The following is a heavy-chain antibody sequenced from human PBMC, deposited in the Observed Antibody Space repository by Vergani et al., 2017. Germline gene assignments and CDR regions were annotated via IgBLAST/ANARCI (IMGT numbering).Heavy chain of an antibody. D-gene: IGHD3-16*01. J-gene: IGHJ2*01. CDR2: IWYDGSNK. CDR1: GFTFSTYG. CDR3: ARAGDHWYFDL. Sequence: QMQLVESGGGVVQPGRSLRLSCAASGFTFSTYGMHWARQAPGKGLEWVAVIWYDGSNKYYADSVKGRFTISRDNSKTTLYLQMNSLRAEDTAVYYCARAGDHWYFDLWGRGTLVTVSS. V-gene: IGHV3-33*01.